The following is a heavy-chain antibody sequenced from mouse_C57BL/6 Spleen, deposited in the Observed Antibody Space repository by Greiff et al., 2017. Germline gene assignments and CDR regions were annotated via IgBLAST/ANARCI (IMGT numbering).Heavy chain of an antibody. CDR3: ASEFAY. Sequence: QLQQSGPGLVQPSQSLSITCTVSGFSLTSYGVHWVRQSPGKGLEWLGVIWSGGSTDYNAAFISRLGISKDNSKSQVFFKMNSLQADDTAIYYCASEFAYWGQGTLVTVSA. V-gene: IGHV2-2*01. J-gene: IGHJ3*01. CDR2: IWSGGST. CDR1: GFSLTSYG.